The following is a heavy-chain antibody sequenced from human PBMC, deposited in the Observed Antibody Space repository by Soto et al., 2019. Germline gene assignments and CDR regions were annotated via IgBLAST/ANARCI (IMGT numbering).Heavy chain of an antibody. J-gene: IGHJ4*02. CDR1: GVTLSNYA. V-gene: IGHV3-30*03. CDR3: ARGTSSGLGDFGY. CDR2: ISFDGDNK. Sequence: QGQLVESGGGVVQPGGSLRLSCAASGVTLSNYAMHWVRQAPGKGVEWVAVISFDGDNKFYSDSVKGRLTISRDNSKNPLYLQMNFLRTEDTAMYYCARGTSSGLGDFGYWGQGTLVTVSS. D-gene: IGHD2-2*01.